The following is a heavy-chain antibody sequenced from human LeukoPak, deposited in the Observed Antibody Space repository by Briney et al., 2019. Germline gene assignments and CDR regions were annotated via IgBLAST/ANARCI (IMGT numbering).Heavy chain of an antibody. D-gene: IGHD2-21*02. CDR3: AKTDYYYYMDV. CDR2: ISSSSSTI. CDR1: GFTFSSYS. J-gene: IGHJ6*03. V-gene: IGHV3-48*04. Sequence: PGGSLRLSCAASGFTFSSYSMNWVRQAPGKGLEWVSYISSSSSTIYYADSMKGRFTVSRDNAKDSLYLQMNSLRAEDTAVYFCAKTDYYYYMDVWGKGTTVTVSS.